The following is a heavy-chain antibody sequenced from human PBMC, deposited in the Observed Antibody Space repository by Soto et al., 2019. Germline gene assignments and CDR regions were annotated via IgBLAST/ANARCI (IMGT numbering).Heavy chain of an antibody. CDR3: ARGTTTGSYSWLDP. J-gene: IGHJ5*02. Sequence: ASETLSLTCAVYGGSFSDYYWNLIRQPPGKGLEWIGEINHSGSANYNPSLKNRVSMSVDTSKNQFSLNLYSVTAADTAVYYCARGTTTGSYSWLDPWGQGTLVTVSS. CDR2: INHSGSA. CDR1: GGSFSDYY. D-gene: IGHD4-17*01. V-gene: IGHV4-34*01.